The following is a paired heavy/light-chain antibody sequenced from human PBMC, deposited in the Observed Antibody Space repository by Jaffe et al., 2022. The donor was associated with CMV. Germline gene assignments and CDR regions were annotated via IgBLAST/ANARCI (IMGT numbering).Heavy chain of an antibody. CDR2: IWYDGSNK. Sequence: QVQLVESGGGVVQPGRSLRLSCAASGFTFSSYGMHWVRQAPGKGLEWVAVIWYDGSNKYYADSVKGRFTISRDNSKNTLYLQMNSLRAEDTAVYYCARDDSGYSGYEGGFVRYNWFDPWGQGTLVTVSS. V-gene: IGHV3-33*08. J-gene: IGHJ5*02. D-gene: IGHD5-12*01. CDR1: GFTFSSYG. CDR3: ARDDSGYSGYEGGFVRYNWFDP.
Light chain of an antibody. CDR2: AAS. V-gene: IGKV1-39*01. CDR3: QQSYSTSYT. Sequence: DIQMTQSPSSLSASVGDRVTITCRASQSISSYLNWYQQKPGKAPKLLIYAASSLQSGVPSRFSGSGSGTDFTLTISSLQPEDFATYYCQQSYSTSYTFGQGTKLEIK. CDR1: QSISSY. J-gene: IGKJ2*01.